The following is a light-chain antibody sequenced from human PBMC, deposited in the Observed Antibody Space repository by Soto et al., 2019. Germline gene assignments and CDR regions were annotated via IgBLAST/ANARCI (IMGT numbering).Light chain of an antibody. CDR3: QHYNNYPWT. J-gene: IGKJ1*01. Sequence: AIRMTQSPSSLSASAGDRVAIACRASQDVGRYLAWYQQKPGQAPKLLIYGASTLQSGVPSRFSGGGSGTEFTLTISCLQSEDFATYYCQHYNNYPWTFGQGTKVEIK. CDR2: GAS. V-gene: IGKV1-8*01. CDR1: QDVGRY.